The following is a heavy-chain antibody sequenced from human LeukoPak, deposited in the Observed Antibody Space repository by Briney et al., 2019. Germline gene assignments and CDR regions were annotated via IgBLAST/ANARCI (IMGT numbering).Heavy chain of an antibody. J-gene: IGHJ3*02. CDR1: GFTFSSYS. V-gene: IGHV3-21*01. Sequence: GGSLRLSCAASGFTFSSYSMNWVRQAPGRGREWVSSISSSSSYIYYADSVKGRFTISRDNAKNSLYLQMNSLRAEDTAVYYCARVKSSGSYRGGDAFDIWGQGTMVTVSS. CDR3: ARVKSSGSYRGGDAFDI. D-gene: IGHD3-10*01. CDR2: ISSSSSYI.